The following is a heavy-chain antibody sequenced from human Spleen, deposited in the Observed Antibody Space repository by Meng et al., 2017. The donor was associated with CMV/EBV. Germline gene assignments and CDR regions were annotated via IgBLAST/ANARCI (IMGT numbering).Heavy chain of an antibody. CDR1: AYTFTDYY. Sequence: ASVKVSCKASAYTFTDYYIHWVRQAPGQGLEWMAWINPNTGGARYAQDFQGRVTMATDTSINTAYMDLSGLRSDDTAMYYCARDRYTNNKAFDLWGQGTLVTAPQ. V-gene: IGHV1-2*02. D-gene: IGHD2-2*02. CDR3: ARDRYTNNKAFDL. J-gene: IGHJ4*02. CDR2: INPNTGGA.